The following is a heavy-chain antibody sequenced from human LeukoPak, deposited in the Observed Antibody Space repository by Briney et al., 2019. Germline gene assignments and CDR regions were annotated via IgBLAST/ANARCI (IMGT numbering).Heavy chain of an antibody. Sequence: GGSLRLSCVVCGYSLSTNMRTWVRQAPGKGLEWVATILPAGRGSYRADSVKGRFVISRDNAKDSLFLQMNSPRGDDTAVYYCMSAHGYWGQGTLVTVSS. CDR1: GYSLSTNM. J-gene: IGHJ4*02. V-gene: IGHV3-7*01. CDR3: MSAHGY. CDR2: ILPAGRGS.